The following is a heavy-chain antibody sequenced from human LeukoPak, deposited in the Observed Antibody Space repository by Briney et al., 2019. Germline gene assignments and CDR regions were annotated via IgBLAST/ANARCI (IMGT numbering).Heavy chain of an antibody. CDR1: GGSISSSSYY. CDR3: ARHVGIRIVDPAGYYYYMDV. J-gene: IGHJ6*03. CDR2: IYYSGST. D-gene: IGHD2-15*01. Sequence: SETLSLTCTVSGGSISSSSYYWGWIRQPPGKGLEWIGSIYYSGSTYYNPSLKSRVTISVDTSKNQFSLKLSSVTAADTAVYYCARHVGIRIVDPAGYYYYMDVWGKGTTVTVSS. V-gene: IGHV4-39*01.